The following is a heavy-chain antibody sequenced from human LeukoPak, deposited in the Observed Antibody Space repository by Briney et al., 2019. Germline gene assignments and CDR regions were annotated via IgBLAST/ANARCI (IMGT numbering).Heavy chain of an antibody. D-gene: IGHD3-22*01. J-gene: IGHJ1*01. CDR1: GFTFSSYA. Sequence: PGVSLRLSCAASGFTFSSYAMSWVRQAPGKGLEWVSAISGSGGSTYYADSVKGRFTISRDNSKNTLYLQMNSLRAEDTAVYYCARGLRDSSGREYFQDWGQGTLVTVSS. CDR2: ISGSGGST. V-gene: IGHV3-23*01. CDR3: ARGLRDSSGREYFQD.